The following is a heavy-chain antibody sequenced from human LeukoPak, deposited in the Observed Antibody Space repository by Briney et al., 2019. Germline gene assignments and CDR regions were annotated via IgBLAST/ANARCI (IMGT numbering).Heavy chain of an antibody. CDR2: IKEDGSEE. J-gene: IGHJ6*02. CDR1: GFTFSSYW. Sequence: PGGSLRLSCAASGFTFSSYWLSWVRQAPGKGLECVANIKEDGSEEYYVDSVKGRFSISRDNAKNSLYLQMNSLRAEDTAVYYCARVGGFLRYYGMDVWGQGTTVTVSS. CDR3: ARVGGFLRYYGMDV. V-gene: IGHV3-7*01. D-gene: IGHD3-10*01.